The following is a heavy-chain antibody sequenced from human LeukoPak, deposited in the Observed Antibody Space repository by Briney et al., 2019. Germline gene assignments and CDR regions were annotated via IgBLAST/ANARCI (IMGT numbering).Heavy chain of an antibody. D-gene: IGHD5-18*01. CDR3: VREARGYHYTYFDY. CDR2: VSAGHHA. Sequence: GGSLRLSCTAPGFTLGGHDMHWVRQTTGDGLEWVAAVSAGHHAFYAGSVKGRFTVSRVDAKNSLYLQMNSLRAGDTAVYYCVREARGYHYTYFDYWGQGSLVTVSS. J-gene: IGHJ4*02. CDR1: GFTLGGHD. V-gene: IGHV3-13*01.